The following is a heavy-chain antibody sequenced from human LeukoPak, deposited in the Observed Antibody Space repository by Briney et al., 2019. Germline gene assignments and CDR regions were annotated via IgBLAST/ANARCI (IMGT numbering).Heavy chain of an antibody. CDR3: ARESLRVLWFGETPRYFDL. V-gene: IGHV3-11*04. J-gene: IGHJ2*01. CDR1: GFTFSDYY. Sequence: PGGSLRLSCAASGFTFSDYYMSWIRQAPGKGLEWVSYISSSGSTIYYADSVKGRFTISRDNSKNTLYLQMNSLRAEDTAVYYCARESLRVLWFGETPRYFDLGGRGTLVTVSS. D-gene: IGHD3-10*01. CDR2: ISSSGSTI.